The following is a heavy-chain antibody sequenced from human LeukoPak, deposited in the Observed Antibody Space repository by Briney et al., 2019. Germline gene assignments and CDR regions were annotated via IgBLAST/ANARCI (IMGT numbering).Heavy chain of an antibody. CDR2: IYYSGST. CDR1: GGSISSGGYY. J-gene: IGHJ5*02. Sequence: PSQTLSLTCTVSGGSISSGGYYWSWIRQHPGKGLEWIGYIYYSGSTYYNPSLKSRVTISVDTSKNQFSLKLSSVTAADTAVYYCARDRGQQLVGWFDPWGREPWSPSPQ. D-gene: IGHD6-13*01. CDR3: ARDRGQQLVGWFDP. V-gene: IGHV4-31*03.